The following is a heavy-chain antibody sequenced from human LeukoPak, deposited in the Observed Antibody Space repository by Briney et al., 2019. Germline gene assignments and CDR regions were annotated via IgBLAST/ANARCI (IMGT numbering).Heavy chain of an antibody. CDR3: GRRGVGSGLDR. J-gene: IGHJ5*02. V-gene: IGHV3-7*01. CDR1: GFMFNSFW. Sequence: GGSLRLSCAASGFMFNSFWMGWVRQAPGKGPEWVANIGPGSDTYYVESVRGRFTISRDNAQSSLYLQMDSLRGDDSAVYYCGRRGVGSGLDRWGQGTLVTVSS. CDR2: IGPGSDT. D-gene: IGHD3-10*01.